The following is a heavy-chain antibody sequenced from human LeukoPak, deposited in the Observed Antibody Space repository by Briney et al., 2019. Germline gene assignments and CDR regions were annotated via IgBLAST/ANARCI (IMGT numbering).Heavy chain of an antibody. Sequence: GGSLRLSCAASGFTFSSYRMNWVRQAPGKGLEWVSYISSSSSTIYYADSVKGRFTISRDNAKNSLYLQMNSLRAEDTAVYYCAREPGYSYGFVDYWGQGTLVTVSS. CDR1: GFTFSSYR. CDR2: ISSSSSTI. D-gene: IGHD5-18*01. V-gene: IGHV3-48*01. J-gene: IGHJ4*02. CDR3: AREPGYSYGFVDY.